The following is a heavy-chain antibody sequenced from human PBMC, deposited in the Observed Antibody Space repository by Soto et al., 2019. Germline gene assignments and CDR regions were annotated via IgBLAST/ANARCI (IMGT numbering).Heavy chain of an antibody. J-gene: IGHJ5*02. V-gene: IGHV1-69*01. D-gene: IGHD3-10*01. Sequence: QVQLVQSGAEVKKPGSSVKVSCKASGGTFSSYAISWVRQAPGQGLEWMGGIIPIFGTANYAQKFQGRVTITVDESTSTAYMELSSLRSEDTAVYYCAVSITMVRGRLSWFDPWGQGTLVTVSS. CDR1: GGTFSSYA. CDR2: IIPIFGTA. CDR3: AVSITMVRGRLSWFDP.